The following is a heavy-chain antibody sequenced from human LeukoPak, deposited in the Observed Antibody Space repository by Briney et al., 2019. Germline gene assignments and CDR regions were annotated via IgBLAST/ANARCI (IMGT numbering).Heavy chain of an antibody. CDR3: ARYSSSWYALHFDY. V-gene: IGHV4-59*01. J-gene: IGHJ4*02. Sequence: SETLSFTCTVSGGSISSYYWSWIRQPPGKGLEWIGYIYYSGSTNYNPSLKSRVTISVDTSKNQFSLKLSSVTAADTAVYYCARYSSSWYALHFDYWGQRTLVTVSS. D-gene: IGHD6-13*01. CDR1: GGSISSYY. CDR2: IYYSGST.